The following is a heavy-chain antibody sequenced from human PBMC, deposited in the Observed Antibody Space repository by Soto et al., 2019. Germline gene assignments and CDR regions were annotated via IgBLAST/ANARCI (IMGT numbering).Heavy chain of an antibody. V-gene: IGHV3-23*01. CDR1: GFTFSNYD. CDR2: ISGRGHAT. D-gene: IGHD2-15*01. Sequence: GGSLRLSCAASGFTFSNYDMSWVRQAAGKGLEWVSAISGRGHATYNADSVKGRLTISRDNSENTLFLEMNSLRAEDTGIYYCARRGEYCSGGTCHARFDYWGRGTLVTVSS. CDR3: ARRGEYCSGGTCHARFDY. J-gene: IGHJ4*02.